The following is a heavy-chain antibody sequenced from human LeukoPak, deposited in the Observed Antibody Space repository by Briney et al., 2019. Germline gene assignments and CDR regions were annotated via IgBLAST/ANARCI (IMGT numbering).Heavy chain of an antibody. J-gene: IGHJ6*02. Sequence: KTSETLSLACTFSGGSISTYYWSWIRQTPGKGLEWIGYIFYSGGTNYNPSLKSRVTISVDTSKNQFSLKLRSVTAADTAVYYCARHWPGQLVRGGFYFVMDVWGQGTTVTVSS. CDR2: IFYSGGT. V-gene: IGHV4-59*08. D-gene: IGHD6-6*01. CDR1: GGSISTYY. CDR3: ARHWPGQLVRGGFYFVMDV.